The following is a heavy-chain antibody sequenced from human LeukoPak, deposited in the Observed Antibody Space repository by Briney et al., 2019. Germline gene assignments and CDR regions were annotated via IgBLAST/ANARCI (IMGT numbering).Heavy chain of an antibody. V-gene: IGHV3-9*01. Sequence: GGSLRLSCAASGFTFSSYWLSWVRQAPGEGLEWVSGISWNSGSIGYADSVKGRFTISRDNAKNSLYLQMNSLRAEDTALYYCAKAFSIAVARYDYWGQGTLVTVSS. J-gene: IGHJ4*02. CDR1: GFTFSSYW. D-gene: IGHD6-19*01. CDR2: ISWNSGSI. CDR3: AKAFSIAVARYDY.